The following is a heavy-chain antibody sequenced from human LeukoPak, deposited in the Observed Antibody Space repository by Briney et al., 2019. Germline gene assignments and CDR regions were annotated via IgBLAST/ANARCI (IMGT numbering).Heavy chain of an antibody. V-gene: IGHV4-59*01. CDR1: GGSINNYY. Sequence: TSETLSLTCTVSGGSINNYYWSWIRQPPGKGLEWIGYIYYRGSTNYNPSLKSRVTFSVDTSNNQFSLKLNSVTAADTAVYYCARGGDYGDLRYFDYWGQGTLVTVSS. CDR2: IYYRGST. J-gene: IGHJ4*02. CDR3: ARGGDYGDLRYFDY. D-gene: IGHD4-17*01.